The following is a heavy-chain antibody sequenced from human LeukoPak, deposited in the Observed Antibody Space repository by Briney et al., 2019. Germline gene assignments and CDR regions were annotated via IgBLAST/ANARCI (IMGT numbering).Heavy chain of an antibody. V-gene: IGHV4-38-2*02. CDR1: GYSISSNYY. D-gene: IGHD5-18*01. CDR3: ARHTYGSDLYYFDY. Sequence: PSETLSLTCNVSGYSISSNYYWGWARQPPGKGLEWIGSIYHSGSTYYNSSLKSRFTISINTSKNQMSLKVSSVTAADTAVYYCARHTYGSDLYYFDYWGQGTLVTVSS. J-gene: IGHJ4*02. CDR2: IYHSGST.